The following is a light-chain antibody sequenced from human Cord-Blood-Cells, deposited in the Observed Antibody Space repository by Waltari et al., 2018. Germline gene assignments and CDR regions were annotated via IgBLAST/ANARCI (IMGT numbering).Light chain of an antibody. Sequence: DIQMTQSPSSLSASLADRVTITCQASQDISNYLNWYQQKPGKAPKLLIYDASNLETGVPSRFSGSGSGTDFTFTISSLQPEDIATYYCQQYDNLPITFGQGTRLEIK. CDR1: QDISNY. J-gene: IGKJ5*01. V-gene: IGKV1-33*01. CDR3: QQYDNLPIT. CDR2: DAS.